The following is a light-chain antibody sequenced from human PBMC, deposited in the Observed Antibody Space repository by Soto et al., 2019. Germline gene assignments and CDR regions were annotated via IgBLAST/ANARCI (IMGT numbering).Light chain of an antibody. CDR3: QQYGSSPRT. V-gene: IGKV3-20*01. Sequence: EIVLTQSPGALSLSPGERATLSCGASQSVSSSYLAWYQQKPGQAPRLLIYGASTRATGIPARFSGSGSGTDFTLTISRLEPEDFAVDYCQQYGSSPRTFGQGTKVEIK. CDR2: GAS. CDR1: QSVSSSY. J-gene: IGKJ1*01.